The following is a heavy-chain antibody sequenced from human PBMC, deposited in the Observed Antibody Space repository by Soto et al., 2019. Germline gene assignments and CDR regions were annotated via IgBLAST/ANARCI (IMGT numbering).Heavy chain of an antibody. D-gene: IGHD1-26*01. V-gene: IGHV4-31*03. CDR2: IYYSGST. CDR1: GGSISSGGYY. Sequence: PSETLSLTCTVSGGSISSGGYYWSWIRQHPGKGLEWIGYIYYSGSTYYNPSLKSRVTISVDTSKDQFSLKLSSVTAADTAVYYCARAELVGATDYWGQGTLVTVSS. J-gene: IGHJ4*02. CDR3: ARAELVGATDY.